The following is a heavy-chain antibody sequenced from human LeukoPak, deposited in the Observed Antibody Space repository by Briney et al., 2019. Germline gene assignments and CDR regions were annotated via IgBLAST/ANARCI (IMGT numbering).Heavy chain of an antibody. D-gene: IGHD3-10*01. Sequence: GGSLRLSCAGSGFTFSSYAMSWVRQAPGKGLEWVAVISYDGSNKYYADSVKGRFTISRDNSKNTLYLQMNSLRAEDTAVYYCARGGVLLWFGELSHYYFDYWGQGTLVTVSS. CDR2: ISYDGSNK. J-gene: IGHJ4*02. V-gene: IGHV3-30*04. CDR1: GFTFSSYA. CDR3: ARGGVLLWFGELSHYYFDY.